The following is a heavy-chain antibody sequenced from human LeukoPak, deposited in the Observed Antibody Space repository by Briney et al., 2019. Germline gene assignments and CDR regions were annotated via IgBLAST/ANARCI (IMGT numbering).Heavy chain of an antibody. Sequence: ASVKVSCKASGYTFTGYYMHRVRQAPGQGREWMGWIYPNSGGTNNAQKLQGRDTMTRDTSISTAYMELSTLRSDDTGLYYCARDDSIGYYYGYWGQGGLVTVSS. CDR2: IYPNSGGT. CDR1: GYTFTGYY. D-gene: IGHD3-22*01. CDR3: ARDDSIGYYYGY. V-gene: IGHV1-2*02. J-gene: IGHJ4*02.